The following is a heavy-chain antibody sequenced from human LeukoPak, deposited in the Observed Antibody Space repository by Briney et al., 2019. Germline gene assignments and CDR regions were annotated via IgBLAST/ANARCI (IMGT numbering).Heavy chain of an antibody. V-gene: IGHV3-20*04. CDR2: INWNGGRA. CDR1: GFTFDDYG. Sequence: PGGSLRLSCAASGFTFDDYGMSWVRQAPGKGLEWVSGINWNGGRAGHADSVKGRFTISRDNAKNSLYLQMNSLRAEDSAVYYCAKASYPHSGAWYNLLSWGRGTLVTVSS. D-gene: IGHD6-13*01. CDR3: AKASYPHSGAWYNLLS. J-gene: IGHJ5*02.